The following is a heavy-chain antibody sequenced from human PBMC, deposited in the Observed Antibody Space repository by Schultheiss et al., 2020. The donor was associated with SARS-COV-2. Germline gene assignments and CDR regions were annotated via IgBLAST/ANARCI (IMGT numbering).Heavy chain of an antibody. Sequence: SETLSLTCTVSGGSITSSYWSWIRQPPGKGLEWIGYISYSGSTNYNPSLKSRVTISVDTSKNQFSLKLSSVTAADTAVYYCAREFWSITIFGVVSRHPFDPWGQGTLVTVSS. J-gene: IGHJ5*02. CDR3: AREFWSITIFGVVSRHPFDP. D-gene: IGHD3-3*01. V-gene: IGHV4-59*01. CDR2: ISYSGST. CDR1: GGSITSSY.